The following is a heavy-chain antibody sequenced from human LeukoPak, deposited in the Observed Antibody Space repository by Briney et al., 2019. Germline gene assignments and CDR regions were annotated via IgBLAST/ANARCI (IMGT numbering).Heavy chain of an antibody. J-gene: IGHJ3*02. V-gene: IGHV3-21*01. CDR3: ARDMAAYSGYDSDAFDI. D-gene: IGHD5-12*01. Sequence: GGSLRLSCAASGFTFSSYSMNWVRQAPGKGLEWVSSISSSSSYINYADSVKGRFTISRDNAKNSLYLQMNSLRAEDTAVYYCARDMAAYSGYDSDAFDIWGQGTMVTVSS. CDR1: GFTFSSYS. CDR2: ISSSSSYI.